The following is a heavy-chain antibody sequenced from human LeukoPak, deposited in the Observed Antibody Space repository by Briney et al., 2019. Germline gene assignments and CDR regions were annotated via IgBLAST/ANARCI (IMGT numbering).Heavy chain of an antibody. CDR1: GGSISSYY. D-gene: IGHD4-23*01. Sequence: SETLSLTCTVSGGSISSYYWSWIRQPPGKGLEWMGYIYYSVSSNYNPSLKSRVTISVDTSKNQFSLKLSSVTAADTAVYYCARDQDYGGNSGAFDIWGQGTMVTVSS. CDR3: ARDQDYGGNSGAFDI. CDR2: IYYSVSS. J-gene: IGHJ3*02. V-gene: IGHV4-59*01.